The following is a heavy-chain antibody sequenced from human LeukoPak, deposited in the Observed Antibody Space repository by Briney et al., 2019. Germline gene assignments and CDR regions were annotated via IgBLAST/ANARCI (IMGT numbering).Heavy chain of an antibody. J-gene: IGHJ6*03. CDR1: GFTFSNFP. CDR2: ISSSSTYI. D-gene: IGHD2-15*01. Sequence: GGSLRLSCTASGFTFSNFPMNWVRQAPGKGLEWVSSISSSSTYISDADSVKGRFTISRDNAKNSLYLQMNSLRAEDTAVYYCARARFRANCSGGSCYSNPYYYYYYMDVWGKGTTVTVSS. V-gene: IGHV3-21*01. CDR3: ARARFRANCSGGSCYSNPYYYYYYMDV.